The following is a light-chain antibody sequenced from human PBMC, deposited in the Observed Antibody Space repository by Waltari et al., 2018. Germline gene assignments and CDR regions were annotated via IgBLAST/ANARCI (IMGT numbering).Light chain of an antibody. CDR3: QQRGDWPYT. V-gene: IGKV3-11*01. CDR1: QSVDTF. Sequence: DIVLSQSPTSLSLSPGEGAALSCRASQSVDTFLAWYQQKPGQAPRLLIYDASNRAAGIPARFHGSGSETDFTLVISNLEPEDFGLYYCQQRGDWPYTFGQGTKLEIK. J-gene: IGKJ2*01. CDR2: DAS.